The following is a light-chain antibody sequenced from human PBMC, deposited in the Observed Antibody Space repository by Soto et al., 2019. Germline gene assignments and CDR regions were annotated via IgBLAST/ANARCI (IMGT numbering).Light chain of an antibody. Sequence: QSALTQPRSVSGSPGQSVTISCTGTSRDVGGHHYVSWYQQYPGKAPKLLLSSVSKRPSGVPDRFSGSKSGNTASLTISGLQAEDEADYYCCSYAGSYTYVFGTGTKLTVL. CDR2: SVS. V-gene: IGLV2-11*01. CDR3: CSYAGSYTYV. J-gene: IGLJ1*01. CDR1: SRDVGGHHY.